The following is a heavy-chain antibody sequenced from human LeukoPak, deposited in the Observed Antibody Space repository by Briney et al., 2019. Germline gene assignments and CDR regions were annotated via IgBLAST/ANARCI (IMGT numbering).Heavy chain of an antibody. Sequence: GGSLRLSCAASGFTVSSYYMNWVRQAPGKELEVVSVIYTGGGRYYADSVRGRFTISRDTSKNMVFLQMNRLRVEDPAVSYCARGIDYWGRGTLVTVSS. V-gene: IGHV3-53*01. CDR1: GFTVSSYY. CDR3: ARGIDY. CDR2: IYTGGGR. J-gene: IGHJ4*02.